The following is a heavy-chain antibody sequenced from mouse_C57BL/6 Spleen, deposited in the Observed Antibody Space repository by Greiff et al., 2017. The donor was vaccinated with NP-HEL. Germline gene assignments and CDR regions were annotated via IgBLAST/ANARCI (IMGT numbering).Heavy chain of an antibody. CDR3: ARGRFVTTVVATRYFDV. Sequence: QVQLQQPGAELVKPGASVKMSCKASGYTFTSYWITWVKQRPGQGLEWIGDIYPGSGSTNYNEKFKSKATLTVDTSSSTAYMQLSSLTSEDSAVYYCARGRFVTTVVATRYFDVWGTGTTVTVAS. V-gene: IGHV1-55*01. J-gene: IGHJ1*03. CDR1: GYTFTSYW. CDR2: IYPGSGST. D-gene: IGHD1-1*01.